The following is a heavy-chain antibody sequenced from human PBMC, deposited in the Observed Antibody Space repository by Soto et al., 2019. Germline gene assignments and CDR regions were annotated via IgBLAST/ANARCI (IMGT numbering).Heavy chain of an antibody. J-gene: IGHJ3*02. V-gene: IGHV1-18*01. Sequence: ASVKVSCKASGYTFTSHGISWVRQAPGQGLEWMGWISAYNGNTNYAQKLQGRVTMTTDTSTSTAYMELRSLRSDDTAVYYCARDRKKWELLPSHRGLDIWGQGTMVTVAS. CDR1: GYTFTSHG. CDR2: ISAYNGNT. D-gene: IGHD1-26*01. CDR3: ARDRKKWELLPSHRGLDI.